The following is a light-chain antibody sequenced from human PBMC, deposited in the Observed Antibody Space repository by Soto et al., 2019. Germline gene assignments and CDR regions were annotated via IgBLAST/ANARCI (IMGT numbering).Light chain of an antibody. CDR3: SSYAGSSNV. CDR2: EVS. J-gene: IGLJ1*01. Sequence: QSVLTQPASVSGSPGQSITISCTGTSNDVGGYNYVSWYQQQPGKAPKLIIYEVSHRPSGISNRFSGSKSGNTASLTISGLHVEDEADYYCSSYAGSSNVFGTGTKVTVL. V-gene: IGLV2-14*01. CDR1: SNDVGGYNY.